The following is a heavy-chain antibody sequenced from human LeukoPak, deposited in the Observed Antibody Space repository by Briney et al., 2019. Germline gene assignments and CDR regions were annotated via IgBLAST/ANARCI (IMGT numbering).Heavy chain of an antibody. V-gene: IGHV3-53*01. CDR1: GFTVSSNY. J-gene: IGHJ4*02. D-gene: IGHD5-24*01. CDR2: IYSGGST. CDR3: VRDPLARDGFNSLDY. Sequence: QTGGSLRLSCAASGFTVSSNYMSWVRQAPGKGLEWVSVIYSGGSTYYADSVKGRFTMSRDNAKSSLYLQMNSLRAEDTAVYYCVRDPLARDGFNSLDYWGQGTLVTVSS.